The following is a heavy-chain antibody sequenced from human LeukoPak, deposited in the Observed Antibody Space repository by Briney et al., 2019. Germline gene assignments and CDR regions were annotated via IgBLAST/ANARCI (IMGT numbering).Heavy chain of an antibody. CDR3: ARLGVWNTAMVTDY. J-gene: IGHJ4*02. V-gene: IGHV4-59*08. Sequence: SETLSLTCTVSGGSISSYYWSWIRQPAGKGLEWIGYVYYSGSTNYNPSLKSRVTISVDTSKNQFSLKLSSVTAADTAVCYCARLGVWNTAMVTDYWGQGTLVTVSS. D-gene: IGHD5-18*01. CDR1: GGSISSYY. CDR2: VYYSGST.